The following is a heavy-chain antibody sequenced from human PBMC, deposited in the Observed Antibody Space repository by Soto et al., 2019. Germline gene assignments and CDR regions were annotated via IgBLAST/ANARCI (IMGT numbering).Heavy chain of an antibody. D-gene: IGHD3-16*01. J-gene: IGHJ4*02. CDR3: ARGGEELLLDY. Sequence: QVQLVESGGGVVQPGRSLRLSCAASGFTFSSYGMHWVRQAPGKGLEWVAVIWYDGSNKYYADSVKGRFTISRDNSKNTLYLQMNSLRAEDTAVYYCARGGEELLLDYWGQGTLVTVSS. CDR1: GFTFSSYG. V-gene: IGHV3-33*01. CDR2: IWYDGSNK.